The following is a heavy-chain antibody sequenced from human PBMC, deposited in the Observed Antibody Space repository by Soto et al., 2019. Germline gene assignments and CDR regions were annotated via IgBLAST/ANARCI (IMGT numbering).Heavy chain of an antibody. CDR3: AARGYSYAYWLDY. J-gene: IGHJ4*02. D-gene: IGHD5-18*01. CDR1: GGTFSSYT. Sequence: QVQLVQSGAEVKKPGSSVKVSCKASGGTFSSYTISWVRQAPGQGLEWMGRIIPILGIANYAQKFQGRVTITADKSTSTAYMELSSLRSEDTAVYYCAARGYSYAYWLDYWGQGTLVTVSS. V-gene: IGHV1-69*02. CDR2: IIPILGIA.